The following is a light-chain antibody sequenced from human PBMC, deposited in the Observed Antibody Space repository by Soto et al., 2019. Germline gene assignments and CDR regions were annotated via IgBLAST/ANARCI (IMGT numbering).Light chain of an antibody. Sequence: QSALTQPASVSGSPGQSITISCTGTSSDVGSYNLVSWYQQHPGKAPKLMIYEGSKRPSGVSNRFSGSKSGNRASLTISGLHAEDEADYYCCSYAGSSTLVFGGGTKLTVL. V-gene: IGLV2-23*01. CDR2: EGS. CDR1: SSDVGSYNL. CDR3: CSYAGSSTLV. J-gene: IGLJ2*01.